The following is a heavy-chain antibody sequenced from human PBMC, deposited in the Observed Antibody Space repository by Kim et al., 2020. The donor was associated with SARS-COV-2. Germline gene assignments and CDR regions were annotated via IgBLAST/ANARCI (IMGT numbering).Heavy chain of an antibody. D-gene: IGHD2-2*01. CDR2: ISSSSSYT. CDR1: GFTFSDYY. Sequence: GGSLRLSCAASGFTFSDYYMSWIRQAPGKGLEWVSYISSSSSYTNYADSVKGRFTISRDNAKNSQYLQMNSLRADDTAVYYCARVRVVVTAAMNSSGQWLIHDAFDIWGHRKMVTVSS. CDR3: ARVRVVVTAAMNSSGQWLIHDAFDI. J-gene: IGHJ3*02. V-gene: IGHV3-11*05.